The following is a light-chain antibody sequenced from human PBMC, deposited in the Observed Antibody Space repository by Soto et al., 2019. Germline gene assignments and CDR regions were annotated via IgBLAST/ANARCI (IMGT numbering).Light chain of an antibody. V-gene: IGKV3-20*01. CDR2: GAS. CDR3: QQYGSSPPIT. CDR1: QSVSSSY. J-gene: IGKJ5*01. Sequence: SPGTLSLSPGERATPSCRASQSVSSSYLAWYQQKPCQAPRLLIYGASSRATGIPDRFSGSGSGTDFTLTISRLEPEDFAVYYCQQYGSSPPITFGQGTRLEIK.